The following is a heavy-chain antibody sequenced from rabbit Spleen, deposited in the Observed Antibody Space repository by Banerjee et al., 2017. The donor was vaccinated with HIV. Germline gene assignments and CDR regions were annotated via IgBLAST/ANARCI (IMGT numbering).Heavy chain of an antibody. Sequence: QEQLEESGGGLVQPEGSLTLACTASGFSFSSYYMCWVRQAPGKGLEWIACIYTGNYKTYYASWAKGRFTISKTSSTTVTLQMTSLTVADTATYFCARDAGSDWTFNLWGPGTLVTVS. D-gene: IGHD4-2*01. V-gene: IGHV1S45*01. CDR1: GFSFSSYY. CDR2: IYTGNYKT. J-gene: IGHJ4*01. CDR3: ARDAGSDWTFNL.